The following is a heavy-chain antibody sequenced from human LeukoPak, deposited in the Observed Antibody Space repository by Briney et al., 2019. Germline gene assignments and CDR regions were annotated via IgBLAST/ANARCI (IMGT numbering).Heavy chain of an antibody. D-gene: IGHD3-3*01. CDR3: AKDIDPRCYDFWSGCHFDY. V-gene: IGHV3-9*01. CDR2: ISWNSGSI. Sequence: GGSLRLSCAASGFTFDDYAMHWVRHAPGKGLEWVSGISWNSGSIGYADSVKGRFTISRDNAKNSLYLQMNSLRAEDTALYYCAKDIDPRCYDFWSGCHFDYWGQGTLVTVSS. J-gene: IGHJ4*02. CDR1: GFTFDDYA.